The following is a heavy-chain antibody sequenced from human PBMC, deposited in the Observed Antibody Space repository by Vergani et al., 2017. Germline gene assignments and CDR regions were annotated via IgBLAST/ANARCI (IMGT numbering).Heavy chain of an antibody. V-gene: IGHV3-30-3*01. D-gene: IGHD3-3*01. J-gene: IGHJ6*03. CDR1: GFTFSSYA. CDR3: ARDRDLEWLPRRYYYYYYMDV. Sequence: QVQLVESGGGVVQPGRSLRLSCAASGFTFSSYAMHWVRQAPGKGLEWVAVISYDGSXKYYADSVKGRFTISRDNSKNTLYLQMNSLRAEDTAVYYCARDRDLEWLPRRYYYYYYMDVWGKGTTVTVSS. CDR2: ISYDGSXK.